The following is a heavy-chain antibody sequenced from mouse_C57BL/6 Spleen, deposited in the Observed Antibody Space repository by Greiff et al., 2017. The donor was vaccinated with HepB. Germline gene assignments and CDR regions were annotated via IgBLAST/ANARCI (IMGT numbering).Heavy chain of an antibody. Sequence: QVQLKQSGAELARPGASVKLSCKASGYTFTSYGISWVKQRTGQGLEWIGEIYPRSGNTYYNEKFKGKATLTADKSSSTAYMELRSLISEDSAVYFCARTESYGNYPYAMDYWGQGTSVTVSS. CDR1: GYTFTSYG. CDR3: ARTESYGNYPYAMDY. D-gene: IGHD2-1*01. CDR2: IYPRSGNT. J-gene: IGHJ4*01. V-gene: IGHV1-81*01.